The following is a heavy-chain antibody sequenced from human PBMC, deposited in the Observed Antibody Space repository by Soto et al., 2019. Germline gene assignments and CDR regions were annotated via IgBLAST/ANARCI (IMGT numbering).Heavy chain of an antibody. V-gene: IGHV3-30-3*01. CDR1: GFTFSSYA. CDR3: AREALAAAGTRPLDY. CDR2: ISYDGSNK. J-gene: IGHJ4*02. D-gene: IGHD6-13*01. Sequence: QVQLVESGGGVVQPGRSLRLSCAASGFTFSSYAMHWVRQAPGKGLEWVAVISYDGSNKYYADSVKGRFTISRDNSKNTLYLQMNSLRAEDTAVYYCAREALAAAGTRPLDYWGQGTLVTVSS.